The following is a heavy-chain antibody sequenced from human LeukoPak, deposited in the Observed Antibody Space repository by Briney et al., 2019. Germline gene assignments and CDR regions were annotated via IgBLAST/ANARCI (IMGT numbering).Heavy chain of an antibody. CDR2: INPSGGRT. J-gene: IGHJ4*02. CDR3: ARDLEVRVNIAVAADY. Sequence: ASVKVSCKASGYTFTSYYMHWVRQAPGQGLEWMGIINPSGGRTSYAQKFQGRATMTRDTSTSTVYMELSSLRSEDTAVYYCARDLEVRVNIAVAADYWGQGTLVTVSS. V-gene: IGHV1-46*01. D-gene: IGHD6-19*01. CDR1: GYTFTSYY.